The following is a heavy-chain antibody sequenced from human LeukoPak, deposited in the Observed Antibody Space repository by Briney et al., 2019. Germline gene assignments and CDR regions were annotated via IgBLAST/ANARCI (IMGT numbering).Heavy chain of an antibody. CDR3: ARDRIKSGSYYFDY. CDR1: AFTFSDYS. Sequence: GGSLRLSCAASAFTFSDYSMNWVRQAPGKGLEWVSYISGRSSTVYYADSVKGRFTISRDNAKNSMYLQMNSLRAEDTAVYYCARDRIKSGSYYFDYWGQGTLVTVSS. V-gene: IGHV3-48*01. J-gene: IGHJ4*02. CDR2: ISGRSSTV. D-gene: IGHD1-26*01.